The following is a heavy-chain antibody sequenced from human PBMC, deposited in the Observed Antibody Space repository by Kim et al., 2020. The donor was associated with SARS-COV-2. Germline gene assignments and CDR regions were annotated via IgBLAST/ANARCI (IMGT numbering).Heavy chain of an antibody. V-gene: IGHV3-48*01. CDR3: SRPQYSYGYAYFDY. D-gene: IGHD5-18*01. CDR1: GFTFSTYS. J-gene: IGHJ4*02. Sequence: GGSLRLSCLASGFTFSTYSMNWVRQAPGKGLEWVSFISSTGDTIYYADSVKGRFTISRDTAKNSLYLQMNSLTAEDTAVYYCSRPQYSYGYAYFDYWGQGALVPVSS. CDR2: ISSTGDTI.